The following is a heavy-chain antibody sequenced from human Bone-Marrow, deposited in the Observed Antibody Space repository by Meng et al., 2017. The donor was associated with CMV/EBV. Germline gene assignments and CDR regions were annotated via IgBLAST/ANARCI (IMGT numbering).Heavy chain of an antibody. V-gene: IGHV3-23*01. D-gene: IGHD1-26*01. J-gene: IGHJ4*02. Sequence: GESLKISCALSGFTFTSSGMGWVRHVPGKGLEWLSTIDGSGTNTHYADSVKGRFTISRDNSMGTVSLQMNSLRADDTAVYYCASDAGDFNPFDYWGQGPLVTVSS. CDR1: GFTFTSSG. CDR2: IDGSGTNT. CDR3: ASDAGDFNPFDY.